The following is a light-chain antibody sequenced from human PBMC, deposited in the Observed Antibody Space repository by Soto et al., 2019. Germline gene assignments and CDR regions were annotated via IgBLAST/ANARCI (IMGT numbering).Light chain of an antibody. J-gene: IGKJ2*01. CDR2: AAS. V-gene: IGKV1-39*01. CDR3: QQSYSIPFT. CDR1: QSISSY. Sequence: DIQMTQSPSSLSASVGDRVTITCRAGQSISSYLNWYQQKPRKAPELLIYAASSLQSGVPSRFSGSGSGTDFTLTISSLQPEDFATYYCQQSYSIPFTFGQGTSLEIK.